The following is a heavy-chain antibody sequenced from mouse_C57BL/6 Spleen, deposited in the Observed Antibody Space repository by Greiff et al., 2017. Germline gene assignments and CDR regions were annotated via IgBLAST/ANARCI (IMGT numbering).Heavy chain of an antibody. CDR2: IYPRSGNT. Sequence: QVQLQQSGAELARPGASVKLSCKASGYTFTSSGISWVKQRTGQGLEWIGEIYPRSGNTYYNEKFKGKATLTADKSSSTAYMELRSLTSEDSAVXFCARSGESDGYFAWFAYWGQGTLVTVSA. V-gene: IGHV1-81*01. CDR3: ARSGESDGYFAWFAY. J-gene: IGHJ3*01. D-gene: IGHD2-3*01. CDR1: GYTFTSSG.